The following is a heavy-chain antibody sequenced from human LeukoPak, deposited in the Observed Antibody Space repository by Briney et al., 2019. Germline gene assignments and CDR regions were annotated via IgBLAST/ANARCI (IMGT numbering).Heavy chain of an antibody. D-gene: IGHD3-3*01. CDR2: IYYTGST. J-gene: IGHJ4*02. Sequence: SETLSLTCSVSGDSISSSTYYWGWIRQPPGKGLEWIGSIYYTGSTYCNPSLKSRVTVSVDTSKNQFSLRLNSLSAADTAVYYCARDDLRVSGYCVYWGQGTLVTVSS. CDR1: GDSISSSTYY. V-gene: IGHV4-39*02. CDR3: ARDDLRVSGYCVY.